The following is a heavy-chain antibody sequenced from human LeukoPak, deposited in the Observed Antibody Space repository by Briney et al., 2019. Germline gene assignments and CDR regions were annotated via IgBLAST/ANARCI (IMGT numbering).Heavy chain of an antibody. CDR1: GGTFSSYT. CDR2: IIPILGIA. Sequence: GASVKVSCKASGGTFSSYTISWVRQAPGQGLEWMGRIIPILGIANYAQKFQGRVTITADKSTSTAYMELSSLRSEDTAVYYCARDIAVADGYYGMDVWGQGTTVTVSS. V-gene: IGHV1-69*04. CDR3: ARDIAVADGYYGMDV. D-gene: IGHD6-19*01. J-gene: IGHJ6*02.